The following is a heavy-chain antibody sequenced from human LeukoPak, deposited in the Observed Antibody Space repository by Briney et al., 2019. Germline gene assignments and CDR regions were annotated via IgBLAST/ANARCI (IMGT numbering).Heavy chain of an antibody. J-gene: IGHJ3*02. D-gene: IGHD6-6*01. CDR2: VYHTGST. Sequence: SATLSLTCAVSGGSISSPNWWTWVRQPPGKGLEWIGEVYHTGSTNYNPSLKSRVTISVDTSKNQFSLKLSSVTAADTAVYYCARPQYSSSSDDAFDIWGQGTMVTVSS. CDR1: GGSISSPNW. CDR3: ARPQYSSSSDDAFDI. V-gene: IGHV4-4*02.